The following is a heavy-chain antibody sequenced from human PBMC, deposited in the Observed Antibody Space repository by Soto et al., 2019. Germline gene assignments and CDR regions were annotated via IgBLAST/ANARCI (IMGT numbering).Heavy chain of an antibody. D-gene: IGHD3-10*01. J-gene: IGHJ6*03. CDR1: GGSITSSSYY. CDR3: ARRRVRGSGSQNYMDV. CDR2: IYYTGST. Sequence: QLQLQESGPGLVKPSETLSLTCTVSGGSITSSSYYWGWIRQPPGKGLEWIGSIYYTGSTYYNPSLESRVTISVDTSKNQFSLKLSSMTAADTGVYYCARRRVRGSGSQNYMDVWGKGTTVTVSS. V-gene: IGHV4-39*01.